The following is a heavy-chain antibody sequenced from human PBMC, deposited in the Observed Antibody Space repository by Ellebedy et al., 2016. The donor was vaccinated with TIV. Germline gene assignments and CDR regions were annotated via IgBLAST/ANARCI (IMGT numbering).Heavy chain of an antibody. J-gene: IGHJ4*02. Sequence: GESLKISCAASGFTFSSYAMNWVRQAPGKGLEWVSGISGSGDTTYYADSVKDRFTISRDNSKNTLYLQMNSLRAEDTAVYYCARTPESSGYYYMGGDYFDYWGQGTLVTVS. CDR2: ISGSGDTT. V-gene: IGHV3-23*01. CDR3: ARTPESSGYYYMGGDYFDY. CDR1: GFTFSSYA. D-gene: IGHD3-22*01.